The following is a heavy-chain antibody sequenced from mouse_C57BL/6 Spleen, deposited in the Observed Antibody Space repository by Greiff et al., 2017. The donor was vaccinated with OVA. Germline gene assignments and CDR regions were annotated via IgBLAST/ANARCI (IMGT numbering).Heavy chain of an antibody. CDR1: GYTFTSYW. J-gene: IGHJ4*01. Sequence: VQLQQPGAELVKPGASVKMSCKASGYTFTSYWITWVKQRPGQGLEWIGDIYPGSGSTNYNEKFKSKATLTVDTSSSTAYMQLSSLTSEDSAVYYCARSGYYGSSYEYAMDYWGQGTSVTVSS. D-gene: IGHD1-1*01. CDR3: ARSGYYGSSYEYAMDY. V-gene: IGHV1-55*01. CDR2: IYPGSGST.